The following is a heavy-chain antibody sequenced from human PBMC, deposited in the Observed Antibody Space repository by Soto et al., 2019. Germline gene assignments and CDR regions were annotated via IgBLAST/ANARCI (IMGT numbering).Heavy chain of an antibody. D-gene: IGHD6-19*01. CDR2: INPNSGGT. CDR1: GYTFTGYY. CDR3: AREQQWLVPGMDV. V-gene: IGHV1-2*02. Sequence: ASVKVSCKASGYTFTGYYMHWVRQAPGQGLEWIGWINPNSGGTNYAQKFQGRVTMTRDTSISTAYMELSRLRSDDTAVYYCAREQQWLVPGMDVWGQGTTVTVSS. J-gene: IGHJ6*02.